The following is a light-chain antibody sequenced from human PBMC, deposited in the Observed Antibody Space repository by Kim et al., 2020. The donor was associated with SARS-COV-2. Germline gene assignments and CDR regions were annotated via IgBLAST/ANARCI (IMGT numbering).Light chain of an antibody. J-gene: IGLJ1*01. CDR3: SSYAGSGTYV. Sequence: QSALTQPPSASGSPGQSVTISCTGTSSDVGSYNYVSWYQQHPGKAPKVMIYQVSKRPSGVPDRFSGSKSGNAASLTVSGLQAEDEAAYYCSSYAGSGTYVFGTGTKVTVL. V-gene: IGLV2-8*01. CDR2: QVS. CDR1: SSDVGSYNY.